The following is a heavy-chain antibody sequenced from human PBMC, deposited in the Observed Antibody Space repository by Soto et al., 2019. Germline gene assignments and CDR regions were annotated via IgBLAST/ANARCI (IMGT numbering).Heavy chain of an antibody. CDR2: IDSRGGTT. Sequence: EVQLLESGGGLVQPGGSLSLSCVASGFTFSNFVMTWVRQAPGKGLEWVSTIDSRGGTTNYASSVRGRFTISRDNSQNTLFLRMSSLRAEDTALYYCAKGGYPGFCSGSSCPYYSDYWGQGTLVTVSS. V-gene: IGHV3-23*01. CDR3: AKGGYPGFCSGSSCPYYSDY. CDR1: GFTFSNFV. D-gene: IGHD2-15*01. J-gene: IGHJ4*02.